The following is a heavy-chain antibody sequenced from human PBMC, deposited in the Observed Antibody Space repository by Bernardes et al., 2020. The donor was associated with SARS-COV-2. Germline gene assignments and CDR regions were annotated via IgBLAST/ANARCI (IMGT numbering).Heavy chain of an antibody. CDR3: ARQISSACGGGSCSSLGAFDI. Sequence: GGSLRLSCAASGFTVSTSYMNWVRQAPGKGLDWVSLIFGDDTTHYGDSVKGRFSISRDNSRNTVFLQMNDLTVDDTAVYFCARQISSACGGGSCSSLGAFDIWGQETMVTVSS. J-gene: IGHJ3*02. D-gene: IGHD2-15*01. V-gene: IGHV3-66*04. CDR1: GFTVSTSY. CDR2: IFGDDTT.